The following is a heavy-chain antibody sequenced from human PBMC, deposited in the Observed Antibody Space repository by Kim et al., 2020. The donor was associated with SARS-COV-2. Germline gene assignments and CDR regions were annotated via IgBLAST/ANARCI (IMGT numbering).Heavy chain of an antibody. CDR2: ISYDGSNK. Sequence: GGSLRLSCAASGFTFSSYAMHWVRQAPGKGLEWVAVISYDGSNKYYADSVKGRSTISRDNSKNTLYLQMNSLRAEDTAVYYCARDQAAGLNFDYWGQGTLVTVSS. D-gene: IGHD6-13*01. J-gene: IGHJ4*02. CDR1: GFTFSSYA. V-gene: IGHV3-30-3*01. CDR3: ARDQAAGLNFDY.